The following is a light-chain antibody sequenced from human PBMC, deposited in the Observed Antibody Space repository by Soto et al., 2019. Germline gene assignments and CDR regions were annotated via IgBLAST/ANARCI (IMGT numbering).Light chain of an antibody. CDR3: AAWDDSLNGRV. Sequence: QSLLTLPPSASGTSGQRCTISCSRSNSNIGSNSVNWHQQLPGTAPKLLIYYDNLRPSGVPDRISGSKYGTSASLAISGLQSEDEADYYCAAWDDSLNGRVFGTGTKVTVL. CDR2: YDN. V-gene: IGLV1-44*01. J-gene: IGLJ1*01. CDR1: NSNIGSNS.